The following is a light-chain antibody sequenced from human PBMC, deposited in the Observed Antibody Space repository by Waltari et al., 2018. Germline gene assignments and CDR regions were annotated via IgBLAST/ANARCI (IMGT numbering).Light chain of an antibody. CDR3: QQYINWPPLYT. Sequence: EIVMTQSPATLSVSPGERVTLSCRATQSVSSNLAWYQQKPGQAPRLLIYGASTRATSVPARFSGSGSATEFTLSISSLQSEDFAVYYCQQYINWPPLYTFGQGTKLEIK. CDR1: QSVSSN. V-gene: IGKV3-15*01. J-gene: IGKJ2*01. CDR2: GAS.